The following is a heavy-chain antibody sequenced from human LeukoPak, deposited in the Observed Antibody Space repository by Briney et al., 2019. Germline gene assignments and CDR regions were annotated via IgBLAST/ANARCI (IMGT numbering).Heavy chain of an antibody. V-gene: IGHV1-2*02. CDR1: GYTFTSYY. Sequence: ASVKVSCEASGYTFTSYYMHWVRQAPGQGLEWMGWMNPNSGGTKYAQTFQGRVTLTRDTSISTAYLELSSLTSDDTAVYFCARQGSNSSGWYPVDDWGQGTLVTVSS. CDR2: MNPNSGGT. J-gene: IGHJ4*02. D-gene: IGHD6-19*01. CDR3: ARQGSNSSGWYPVDD.